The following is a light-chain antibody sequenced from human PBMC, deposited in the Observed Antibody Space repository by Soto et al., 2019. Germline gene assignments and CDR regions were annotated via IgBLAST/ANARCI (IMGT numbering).Light chain of an antibody. CDR3: QQYNNWPLIT. V-gene: IGKV3-15*01. J-gene: IGKJ5*01. Sequence: EIVMSQSPDTLSLSPGERATLPCWASHSVTTHLASFQQRPGQTPRLLIYGASTRASGIPASFSGSGSGTEFTLTISSLQYEDFAAYYCQQYNNWPLITFGQGTRLEIK. CDR1: HSVTTH. CDR2: GAS.